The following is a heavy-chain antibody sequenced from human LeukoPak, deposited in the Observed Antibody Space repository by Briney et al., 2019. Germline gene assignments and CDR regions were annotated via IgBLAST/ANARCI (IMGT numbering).Heavy chain of an antibody. V-gene: IGHV3-30*18. CDR2: ISHDGNNK. CDR1: GYTFSSQV. D-gene: IGHD1-14*01. Sequence: PGGCLLQCCASSGYTFSSQVMHWVRQAPGKGLEGVAIISHDGNNKYYADSVKGRFTISRDNSKNTLYLQMNSLRAEDTAVYYCAKEYLSGFDPWGEGTLVSVSS. CDR3: AKEYLSGFDP. J-gene: IGHJ5*02.